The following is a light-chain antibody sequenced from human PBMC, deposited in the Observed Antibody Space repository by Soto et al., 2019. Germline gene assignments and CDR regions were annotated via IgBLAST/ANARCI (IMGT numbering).Light chain of an antibody. CDR2: DAS. Sequence: EIVLTQSPATLSLSPGERATLSCRASQSVSSNLAWYQQNPGQAPRLPIYDASNRATGIPARFSGRGSGTDFTLTISSLEPEDFAVYYCQQRSNWPRTFGQGTKVEIK. V-gene: IGKV3-11*01. CDR3: QQRSNWPRT. J-gene: IGKJ1*01. CDR1: QSVSSN.